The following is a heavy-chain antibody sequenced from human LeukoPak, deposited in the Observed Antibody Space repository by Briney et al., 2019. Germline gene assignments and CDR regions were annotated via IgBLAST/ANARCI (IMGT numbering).Heavy chain of an antibody. V-gene: IGHV3-7*01. D-gene: IGHD3-22*01. J-gene: IGHJ4*02. CDR3: ARNNYYARDY. CDR1: GFTFSNYW. CDR2: VVSDGSDK. Sequence: GGSLRLSCAASGFTFSNYWMSWVRLAPGKGLEWVANVVSDGSDKYYVDSVKGRFTISRDNAKNSLYLQMNSLRVEDTAVYYCARNNYYARDYWGQGILVTVSS.